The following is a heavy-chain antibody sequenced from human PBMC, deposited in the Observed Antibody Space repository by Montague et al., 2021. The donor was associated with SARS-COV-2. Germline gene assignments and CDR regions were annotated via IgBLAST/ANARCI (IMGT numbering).Heavy chain of an antibody. Sequence: SLRLSCAASGFTFSTYWMTWVRQAPGKGLEWVANIKQDGSAQYYVDSVRGRFTVSRDNAKKSLFLQMNSLRAEDTAVYFCARDPVEQQQLVHSLDYWGQGTQVIVSS. CDR1: GFTFSTYW. CDR2: IKQDGSAQ. CDR3: ARDPVEQQQLVHSLDY. V-gene: IGHV3-7*01. J-gene: IGHJ4*02. D-gene: IGHD6-13*01.